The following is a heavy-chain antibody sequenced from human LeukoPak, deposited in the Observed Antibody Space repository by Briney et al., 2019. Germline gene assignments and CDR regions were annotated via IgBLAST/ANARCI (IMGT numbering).Heavy chain of an antibody. Sequence: ASVKVSCKASGYTFTSYGISWVRQAPGQGLEWMGWMNPDTGNTGYTQKFQGRVTITRNISMNTAYLELNSLRSEDTAIYYCARGRRSLEWLLDYWGQGTLVTVSS. CDR1: GYTFTSYG. V-gene: IGHV1-8*03. CDR2: MNPDTGNT. CDR3: ARGRRSLEWLLDY. J-gene: IGHJ4*02. D-gene: IGHD3-3*01.